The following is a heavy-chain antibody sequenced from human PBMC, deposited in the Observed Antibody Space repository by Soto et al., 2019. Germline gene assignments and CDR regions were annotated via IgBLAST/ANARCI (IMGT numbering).Heavy chain of an antibody. D-gene: IGHD3-22*01. CDR1: GFVFSNAW. CDR2: IKSKALGGTT. V-gene: IGHV3-15*07. CDR3: TTDSYSTMIEVRFDY. J-gene: IGHJ4*01. Sequence: EVQLVDSGGDLVKPGGSLRLSCAGSGFVFSNAWINWVRQAPGKGLEWVGRIKSKALGGTTDFAAPVRGRFAITRDDSRNMAYMQMNSLNTEDTAVYYCTTDSYSTMIEVRFDYWGHGTLVTVYS.